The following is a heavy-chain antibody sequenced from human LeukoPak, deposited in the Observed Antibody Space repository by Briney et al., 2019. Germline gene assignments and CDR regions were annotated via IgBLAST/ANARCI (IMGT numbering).Heavy chain of an antibody. CDR1: GFTFSDYY. CDR2: ISPSGTYT. Sequence: PGGSLRLSCTASGFTFSDYYMSWIRQAPGKGLEWVSYISPSGTYTNYAGSVKGRFTISRDNAKNSVYLQMNSLRAEDTAVYYCARSCSGGSCYGNYYHGMDVWGQGTTVTVSS. CDR3: ARSCSGGSCYGNYYHGMDV. V-gene: IGHV3-11*03. D-gene: IGHD2-15*01. J-gene: IGHJ6*02.